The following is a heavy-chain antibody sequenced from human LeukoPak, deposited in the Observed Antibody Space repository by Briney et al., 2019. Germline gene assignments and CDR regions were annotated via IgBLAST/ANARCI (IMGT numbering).Heavy chain of an antibody. J-gene: IGHJ4*02. CDR3: ASGGSLDY. CDR2: ISSSSSTI. CDR1: GFTFSSYS. V-gene: IGHV3-48*01. D-gene: IGHD3-10*01. Sequence: GGSLRLSCAASGFTFSSYSMNWVRQAPGKGLEWVSYISSSSSTIYYADFVKGRFTISRDNAKNSLYLQMNSLRAEDTAVYYCASGGSLDYWGQGTLVTVSS.